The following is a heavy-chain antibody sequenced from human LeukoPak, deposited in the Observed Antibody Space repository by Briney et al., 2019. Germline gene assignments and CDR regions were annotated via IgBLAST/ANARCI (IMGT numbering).Heavy chain of an antibody. CDR1: GVTFVDYG. V-gene: IGHV3-20*04. CDR2: INGNGDSI. CDR3: ARVGNSMFGTAMDAFDI. Sequence: AGSLRLSCAASGVTFVDYGMSWVRQVPGKGLEGVSFINGNGDSIGYVHSVNGRLTGSKDKATKSLYLEMNSLRDEDKAFFYCARVGNSMFGTAMDAFDIWSQGTLVTVSS. D-gene: IGHD3-3*01. J-gene: IGHJ3*02.